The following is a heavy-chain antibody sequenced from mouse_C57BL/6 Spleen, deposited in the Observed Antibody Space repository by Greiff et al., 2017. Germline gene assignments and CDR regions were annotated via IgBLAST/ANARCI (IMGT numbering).Heavy chain of an antibody. CDR3: ARLYYDYDGGFAY. Sequence: EVQWVESGGDLVKPGGSLKLSCAASGFTFSSYGMSWVRQTPDKRLEWVATISSGGSYTYYPDSVKGRFTISRDNAKNTLYLQMSSLKSEDTAMYYCARLYYDYDGGFAYWGQGTLVTVSA. J-gene: IGHJ3*01. CDR2: ISSGGSYT. D-gene: IGHD2-4*01. V-gene: IGHV5-6*01. CDR1: GFTFSSYG.